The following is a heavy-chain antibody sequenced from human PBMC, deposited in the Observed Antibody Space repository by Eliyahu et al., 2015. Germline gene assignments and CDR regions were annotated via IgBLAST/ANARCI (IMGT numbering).Heavy chain of an antibody. J-gene: IGHJ4*02. V-gene: IGHV2-5*02. CDR3: AHMIAVSGTVGRFDY. D-gene: IGHD6-19*01. CDR2: IYWDDDK. Sequence: QITLKESGPTVVKPTQTLTLTCTLSGFSLSXSGVGVGWIRQPPGKALEWLALIYWDDDKRYSPSLSSRLTITKGTSKNQVVLTMTNMDPVDTATYYCAHMIAVSGTVGRFDYWGQGTLVTVSS. CDR1: GFSLSXSGVG.